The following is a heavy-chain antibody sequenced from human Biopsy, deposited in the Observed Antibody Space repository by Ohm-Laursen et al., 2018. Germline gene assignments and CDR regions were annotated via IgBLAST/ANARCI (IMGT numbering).Heavy chain of an antibody. CDR3: AREQHPYIDVLTDSFSYVPMDV. CDR1: GGTFSNYG. CDR2: IIPILGRP. D-gene: IGHD3-9*01. J-gene: IGHJ6*04. V-gene: IGHV1-69*04. Sequence: ASVKVSCKAPGGTFSNYGVNWARQAPGQGLEWMGRIIPILGRPTYAQKFQGRVTITADTSTGTVFMDLSTLRSEDSALYYCAREQHPYIDVLTDSFSYVPMDVWGAGTTVTVSS.